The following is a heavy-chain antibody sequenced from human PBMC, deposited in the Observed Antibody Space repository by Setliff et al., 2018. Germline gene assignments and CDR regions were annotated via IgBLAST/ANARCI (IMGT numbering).Heavy chain of an antibody. CDR3: ARTGTYRYFDY. D-gene: IGHD1-26*01. V-gene: IGHV4-39*01. J-gene: IGHJ4*02. CDR1: GGSISSSSYY. CDR2: IHYSGTT. Sequence: PSETLSLTCTVSGGSISSSSYYWAWIRQPPGKGLAWIGRIHYSGTTYYNASLKSRVTMSVDTSKNQFSLNLSSVTAADTAVYYCARTGTYRYFDYWGQGALVTVSS.